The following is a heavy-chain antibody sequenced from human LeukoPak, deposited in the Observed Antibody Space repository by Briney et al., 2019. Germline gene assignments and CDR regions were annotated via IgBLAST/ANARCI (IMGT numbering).Heavy chain of an antibody. CDR2: IYSGGST. CDR1: GFTVSSNY. V-gene: IGHV3-53*01. CDR3: ARDQDYYDSSGYYHYYFDY. D-gene: IGHD3-22*01. Sequence: GGSLRLSCAASGFTVSSNYMSWVRQAPGKGLEWVSVIYSGGSTYYADSVKGRFTISRDNSKNTLYLQMNSLRAEDTAVYYCARDQDYYDSSGYYHYYFDYWGQGTLVTVSS. J-gene: IGHJ4*02.